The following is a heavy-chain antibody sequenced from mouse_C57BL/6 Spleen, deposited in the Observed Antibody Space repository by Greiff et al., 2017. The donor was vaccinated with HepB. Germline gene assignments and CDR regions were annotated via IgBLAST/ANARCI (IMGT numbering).Heavy chain of an antibody. CDR2: IHPKSGST. CDR1: GYTFTSYW. CDR3: APTVVATDY. J-gene: IGHJ2*01. V-gene: IGHV1-64*01. D-gene: IGHD1-1*01. Sequence: QVQLQQPGAELVKPGASVKLSCKASGYTFTSYWMHWVKQRPGQGLEWIGMIHPKSGSTNYNEKFKSKATLTVDKSSRTAYIQLSSLTSEDSAVYCCAPTVVATDYWGQGTTLTVSS.